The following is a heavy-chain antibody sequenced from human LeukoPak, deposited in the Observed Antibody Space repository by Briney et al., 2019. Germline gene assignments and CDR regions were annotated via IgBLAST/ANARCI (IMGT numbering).Heavy chain of an antibody. J-gene: IGHJ5*02. CDR3: AREGDYYGSGIYSLHWFDP. D-gene: IGHD3-10*01. CDR2: TIPLFGTP. V-gene: IGHV1-69*05. CDR1: GGTFSNYG. Sequence: ASVKVSCKASGGTFSNYGISWVRQAPGQGLEWMGGTIPLFGTPQYAQRFQDRLTITTDESTNTVYMELSSLRSEDTAVYYCAREGDYYGSGIYSLHWFDPWGQGTLLTVSS.